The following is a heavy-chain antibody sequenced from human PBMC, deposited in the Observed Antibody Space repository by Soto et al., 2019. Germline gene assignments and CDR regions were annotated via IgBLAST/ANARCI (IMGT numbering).Heavy chain of an antibody. CDR2: IYYSGST. V-gene: IGHV4-61*01. Sequence: PSETLSLTCNVSGGSVSSGSYYWSWIRQPPGNGLEWIGYIYYSGSTNYNPSLKSRVTISVDTSKNQFSLKLSSVTAADTAVYYCARVDYDSSGYYGAAGYWGQGTLVTVSS. J-gene: IGHJ4*02. CDR1: GGSVSSGSYY. CDR3: ARVDYDSSGYYGAAGY. D-gene: IGHD3-22*01.